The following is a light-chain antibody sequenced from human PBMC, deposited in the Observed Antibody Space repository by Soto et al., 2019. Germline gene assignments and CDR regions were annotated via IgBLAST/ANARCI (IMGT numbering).Light chain of an antibody. CDR2: WAS. CDR3: QPYYSTPYT. J-gene: IGKJ2*01. Sequence: DIVMTQSPDSLAVSLGERATINCKSSQSVLYSSNNENYLAWYQQKPGQPPKLLIYWASTRASGVPDRFSGRGSGTDFTLTISSLQAEDVAVYYCQPYYSTPYTFGQGTKLEIK. V-gene: IGKV4-1*01. CDR1: QSVLYSSNNENY.